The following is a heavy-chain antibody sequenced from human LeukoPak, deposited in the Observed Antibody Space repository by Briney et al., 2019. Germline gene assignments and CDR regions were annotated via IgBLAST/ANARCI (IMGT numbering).Heavy chain of an antibody. CDR1: GFTFSSYA. J-gene: IGHJ6*03. V-gene: IGHV3-30*04. CDR2: ISYDGSNK. CDR3: ASGPYSSSSPYYYYYYMDV. D-gene: IGHD6-6*01. Sequence: GGSLRLSCAASGFTFSSYAMHWVRQAPGKGLEWVAVISYDGSNKYYADSVKGRFTISRDNSKNTLYLQMNSLRAEDTAVYYCASGPYSSSSPYYYYYYMDVWGKGTTVTVSS.